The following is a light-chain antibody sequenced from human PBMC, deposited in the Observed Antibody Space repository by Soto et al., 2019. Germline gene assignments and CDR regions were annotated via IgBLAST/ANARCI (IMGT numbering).Light chain of an antibody. CDR1: ESISRW. Sequence: DITMSQSPSTVSASVGDTVTIPCRASESISRWLAWYQQKPGKAPKALIYDASSLKSGVPSRFSGGGSGTDFTLTISSLQPDDIATYYCEPSIPYPPFGQGARLEV. V-gene: IGKV1-5*01. CDR2: DAS. J-gene: IGKJ5*01. CDR3: EPSIPYPP.